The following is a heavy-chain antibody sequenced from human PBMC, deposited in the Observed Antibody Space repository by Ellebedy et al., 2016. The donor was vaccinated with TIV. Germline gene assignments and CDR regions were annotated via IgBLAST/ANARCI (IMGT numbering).Heavy chain of an antibody. CDR3: ARVRESGSYGTYFDY. Sequence: GGSLRLTXAASGFTISTYALHWVRQAQGKGLEWVSVISYDGSNKYYADSVKGRFTISRDNSKNTLYLQMNSLRAEDTAVYYCARVRESGSYGTYFDYWGQGTLVTVSS. CDR1: GFTISTYA. J-gene: IGHJ4*02. V-gene: IGHV3-30-3*01. D-gene: IGHD1-26*01. CDR2: ISYDGSNK.